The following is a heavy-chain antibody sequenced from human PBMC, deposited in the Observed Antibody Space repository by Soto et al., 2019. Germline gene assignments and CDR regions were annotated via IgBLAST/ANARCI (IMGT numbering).Heavy chain of an antibody. CDR1: GGTFSSYA. CDR2: IIPIFGTA. D-gene: IGHD3-3*01. Sequence: QVQLVQSGAEVKKPGSSVKVSCKASGGTFSSYAISWVRQAPGQGLEWMGGIIPIFGTANYAQKFQGRVTSTAYESNSTVYMELRSLRSEDTAVYYCARVRREHYDFWSGYYTGISTTTHTDWFDPRRQGTLVTVSS. J-gene: IGHJ5*02. V-gene: IGHV1-69*01. CDR3: ARVRREHYDFWSGYYTGISTTTHTDWFDP.